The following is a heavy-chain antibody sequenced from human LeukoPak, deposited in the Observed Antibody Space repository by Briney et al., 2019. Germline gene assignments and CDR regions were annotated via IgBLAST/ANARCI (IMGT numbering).Heavy chain of an antibody. J-gene: IGHJ6*02. V-gene: IGHV1-8*01. CDR2: MNPNSGNT. CDR1: GYTFTSYD. D-gene: IGHD6-19*01. Sequence: ASVKVSCKASGYTFTSYDINWVRQATGQGLEWMGWMNPNSGNTGYAQKFQGRVTMTRNTSISTAYMELSSLRSEGTAVYYCARGGYSSGWYYDYYYGMDVWGQGTTVTVSS. CDR3: ARGGYSSGWYYDYYYGMDV.